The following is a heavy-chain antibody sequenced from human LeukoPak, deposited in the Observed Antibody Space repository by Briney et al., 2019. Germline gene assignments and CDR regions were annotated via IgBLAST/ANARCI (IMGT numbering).Heavy chain of an antibody. J-gene: IGHJ4*02. D-gene: IGHD6-19*01. Sequence: PGGSLRLSCAASGFRFSSRWMHWVRHAPGKGLVWVSRINDDGRTTTYADSVKGRFTISRDNSKNTLYLQMNSLRADDTALYYCARGGSAWFPDDYWGQGTLVTVSS. CDR3: ARGGSAWFPDDY. V-gene: IGHV3-74*01. CDR1: GFRFSSRW. CDR2: INDDGRTT.